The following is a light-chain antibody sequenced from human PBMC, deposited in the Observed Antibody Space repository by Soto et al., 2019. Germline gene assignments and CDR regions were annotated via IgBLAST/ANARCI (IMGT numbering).Light chain of an antibody. CDR3: SSYAASTYV. V-gene: IGLV2-8*01. J-gene: IGLJ1*01. CDR1: SSDVGVYNY. CDR2: EVS. Sequence: QSVLTQPPSASGSPGQSVTISCTGTSSDVGVYNYVSWYQQHPGKAPKLIIYEVSKRPSGVPDRFSGSKSGNTASLTVSGLQTEDEADYYCSSYAASTYVFGTGTKVTVL.